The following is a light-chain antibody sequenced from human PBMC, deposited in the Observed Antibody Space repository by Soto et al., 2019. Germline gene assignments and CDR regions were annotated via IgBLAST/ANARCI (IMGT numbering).Light chain of an antibody. Sequence: QSALTQPRSVSGSPGQSVTISCTGTRSDVGDYNYVSWYQQYPGKAPKLMIYDVNKRPSGVPDRFSGSKYGDTASLTISGLQAEDEADYYCCSYAGSYTYVFGTGTKLTVL. CDR2: DVN. J-gene: IGLJ1*01. V-gene: IGLV2-11*01. CDR1: RSDVGDYNY. CDR3: CSYAGSYTYV.